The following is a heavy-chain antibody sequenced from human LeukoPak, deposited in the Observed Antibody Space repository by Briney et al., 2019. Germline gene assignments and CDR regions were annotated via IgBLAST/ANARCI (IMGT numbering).Heavy chain of an antibody. J-gene: IGHJ5*02. CDR2: ISYDGSNK. Sequence: PGGSLRLSCAASGFTFSSYGMHWVRQAPGKGLEWVAVISYDGSNKYYADSVKGRFTISRDNAKNTLYLQMNSLRAEDTAVYYCARDPGHQLWGSYSPNWFDPWGQGTLVTVSS. CDR3: ARDPGHQLWGSYSPNWFDP. V-gene: IGHV3-30*03. CDR1: GFTFSSYG. D-gene: IGHD3-16*01.